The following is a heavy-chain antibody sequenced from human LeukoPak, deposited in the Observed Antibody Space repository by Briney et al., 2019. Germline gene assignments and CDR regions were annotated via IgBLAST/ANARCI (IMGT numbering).Heavy chain of an antibody. CDR3: AKDTLADDFLIGYGFDY. CDR2: INWNGGST. D-gene: IGHD3-3*01. V-gene: IGHV3-20*04. Sequence: GGSLRLSCAASGFTFDDYGMSWGRQAPGKGLEWVSGINWNGGSTGYADSVKGRFTISRAHAKNSLYLQMNSLRAEDTALYYCAKDTLADDFLIGYGFDYWGQGTLVTVSS. J-gene: IGHJ4*02. CDR1: GFTFDDYG.